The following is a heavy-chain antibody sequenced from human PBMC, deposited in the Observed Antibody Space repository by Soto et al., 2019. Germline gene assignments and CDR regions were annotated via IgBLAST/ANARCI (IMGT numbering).Heavy chain of an antibody. J-gene: IGHJ4*02. V-gene: IGHV4-39*02. CDR3: ARGVYPQWHYVS. CDR1: GGSISSTNSY. Sequence: SETLSLTCTVSGGSISSTNSYWGWIRQPPGKGLDWIGIIYSNGVTSYSPSLGSRVTMSIDTSNNHVSLRLNSVSAADTALYYCARGVYPQWHYVSWGLGTLVTVSS. D-gene: IGHD2-8*01. CDR2: IYSNGVT.